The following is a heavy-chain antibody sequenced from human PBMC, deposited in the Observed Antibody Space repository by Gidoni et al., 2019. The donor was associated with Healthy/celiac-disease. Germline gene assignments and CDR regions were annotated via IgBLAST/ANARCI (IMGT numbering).Heavy chain of an antibody. CDR2: IIPILGIA. Sequence: QVQLVQSGAAVKQPGSSVKVSCKASGVTFSSYAISWVRQAPGQRLEWMGRIIPILGIANYAQKCQGRVTITADKSTSTAYMELSSLRSEDTAVYYCARSGGLSSSSLNYYYYYIDVWGKGTTVTVSS. V-gene: IGHV1-69*04. J-gene: IGHJ6*03. CDR3: ARSGGLSSSSLNYYYYYIDV. CDR1: GVTFSSYA. D-gene: IGHD6-6*01.